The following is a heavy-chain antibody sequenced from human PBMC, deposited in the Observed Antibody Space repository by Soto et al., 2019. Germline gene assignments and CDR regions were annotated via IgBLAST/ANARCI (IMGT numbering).Heavy chain of an antibody. CDR3: ARDLIVVVPAGKERYFDY. CDR2: ISAYNGNT. D-gene: IGHD2-2*01. CDR1: GYTFTSYG. V-gene: IGHV1-18*04. Sequence: GAPVKLARKASGYTFTSYGISWVRQAPGQGLEWMGWISAYNGNTNYAQKLQGRVTMTTDTSTSTAYMELRSLRSDDTAVYYCARDLIVVVPAGKERYFDYWGQGTLVTVSS. J-gene: IGHJ4*02.